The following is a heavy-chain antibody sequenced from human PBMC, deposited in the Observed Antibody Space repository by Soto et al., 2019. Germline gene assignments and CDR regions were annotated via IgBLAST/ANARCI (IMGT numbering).Heavy chain of an antibody. J-gene: IGHJ4*02. Sequence: QVQLVQSGAEVKKPGSSVKVSCKASGGTFSSYTISWVRQAPGQGLEWMGRIIPILGIANYAQKFQGRVTITADKSTSTAYMELSSLRSEDTAVYYCARVARYCSSTSCYVHYFDYWGQGTLVTVSS. CDR1: GGTFSSYT. D-gene: IGHD2-2*01. CDR3: ARVARYCSSTSCYVHYFDY. CDR2: IIPILGIA. V-gene: IGHV1-69*02.